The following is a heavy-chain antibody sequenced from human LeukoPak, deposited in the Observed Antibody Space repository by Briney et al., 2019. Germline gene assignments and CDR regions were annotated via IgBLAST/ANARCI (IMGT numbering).Heavy chain of an antibody. CDR2: IDQDGSVR. CDR1: GFTFSSFW. V-gene: IGHV3-7*01. CDR3: ARDWGSGWWDYYYYGMDV. J-gene: IGHJ6*02. Sequence: AGGSLRLSRVASGFTFSSFWMSWVRQAPGKGLEFVANIDQDGSVRNYVDSVKGRFIISRDNAKNSLYLQMNSLRAEDTAVYYCARDWGSGWWDYYYYGMDVWGQGTTVTVSS. D-gene: IGHD6-19*01.